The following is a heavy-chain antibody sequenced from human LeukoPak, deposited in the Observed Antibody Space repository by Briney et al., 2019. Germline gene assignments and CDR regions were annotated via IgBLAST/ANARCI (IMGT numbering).Heavy chain of an antibody. V-gene: IGHV3-48*03. Sequence: GGSLRLSCAASGFTFSSYEMNWVRQAPGKGLEWVSYISSSGSTIYYADSVKGRFTISRDNAKNSLYLQMNSLRAEDTAVYYCARGGHYGSGSYLGYMDVWGKGTTVTISS. CDR3: ARGGHYGSGSYLGYMDV. CDR1: GFTFSSYE. D-gene: IGHD3-10*01. J-gene: IGHJ6*03. CDR2: ISSSGSTI.